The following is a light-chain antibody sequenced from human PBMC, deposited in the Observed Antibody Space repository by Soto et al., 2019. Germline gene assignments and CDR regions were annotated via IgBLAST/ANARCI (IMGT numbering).Light chain of an antibody. Sequence: DIQMTQSPSTLSASVGDRVIITCRASQSISSWLAWYQQKPGKAPNLLIYRASTLKSGIPSRFSGSGSVTEFTLTISSLQPDDFATYYCQQYDRASWTFGPGTKVEMK. CDR3: QQYDRASWT. J-gene: IGKJ1*01. CDR1: QSISSW. CDR2: RAS. V-gene: IGKV1-5*03.